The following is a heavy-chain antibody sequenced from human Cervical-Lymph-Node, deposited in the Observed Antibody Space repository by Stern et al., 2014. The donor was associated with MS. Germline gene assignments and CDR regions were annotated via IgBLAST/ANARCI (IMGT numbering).Heavy chain of an antibody. CDR1: GGYISSGGHY. Sequence: VQLQESGPGLVKSSQTLSLTCTVSGGYISSGGHYWSWIRQHPVKGLEWMGSIYSRGSTSYNPSLKSRVTISVDTSQNQLALNLSSVTAADTAVYYCARLMVFWFDPWGQGTLVTVSS. CDR3: ARLMVFWFDP. V-gene: IGHV4-31*03. CDR2: IYSRGST. D-gene: IGHD2-8*01. J-gene: IGHJ5*02.